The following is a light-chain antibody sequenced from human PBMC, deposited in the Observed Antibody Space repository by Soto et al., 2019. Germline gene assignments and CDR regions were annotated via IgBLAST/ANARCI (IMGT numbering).Light chain of an antibody. V-gene: IGLV2-11*01. J-gene: IGLJ3*02. CDR1: SSDVGGYNY. CDR3: CSYAGSYTPNWV. Sequence: QSALTQPRSVSGSPGQSVTISCTGTSSDVGGYNYVSWYQQHPGIAPKLMIYDVSKRPSGVPDRFSGSKSGNTASLTISGLQAEDEADYYCCSYAGSYTPNWVFGGGTKLTVL. CDR2: DVS.